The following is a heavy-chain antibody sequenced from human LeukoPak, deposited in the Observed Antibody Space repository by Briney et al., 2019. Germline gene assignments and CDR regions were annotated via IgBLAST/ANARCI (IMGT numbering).Heavy chain of an antibody. V-gene: IGHV3-48*04. J-gene: IGHJ4*02. CDR2: ISSSSSTI. Sequence: GGSLRLSCAASGFTFSSYSMNWVRQAPGKGLEWVSYISSSSSTIYYADLVKGRFTISRDNAKNSLFLQMNSLRAEDTAVYYCAKDQKTSSGYYTSPFDYWGQGTLVTVSS. D-gene: IGHD3-22*01. CDR3: AKDQKTSSGYYTSPFDY. CDR1: GFTFSSYS.